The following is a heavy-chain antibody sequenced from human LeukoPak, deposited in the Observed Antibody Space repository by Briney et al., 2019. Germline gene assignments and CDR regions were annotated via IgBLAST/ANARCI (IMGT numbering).Heavy chain of an antibody. CDR3: ARASYTYYDFWSGNAEWFDP. CDR2: ISAYNGNT. D-gene: IGHD3-3*01. V-gene: IGHV1-18*01. Sequence: GASVKVSCKASGYTFTSYDINWVRQAPGQGLEWMGWISAYNGNTNYAQKLQGRVTMTTDTSTSTAYMELRSLRSDDTAVYYCARASYTYYDFWSGNAEWFDPWGQGTLVTVSS. J-gene: IGHJ5*02. CDR1: GYTFTSYD.